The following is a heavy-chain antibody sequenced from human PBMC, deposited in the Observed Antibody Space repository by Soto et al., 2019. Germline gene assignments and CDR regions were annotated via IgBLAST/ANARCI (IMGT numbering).Heavy chain of an antibody. D-gene: IGHD5-12*01. CDR2: ISGSGGST. CDR3: AKRGGGYNAFKQ. V-gene: IGHV3-23*01. J-gene: IGHJ1*01. CDR1: GFTFSSYA. Sequence: GSLRLSSAACGFTFSSYAMSGVRRAPGKGLECVSAISGSGGSTYYADSVNGRFTISMDNSKNTLYLQMNSLRAEDTAVYYCAKRGGGYNAFKQWGQGTLVTVPS.